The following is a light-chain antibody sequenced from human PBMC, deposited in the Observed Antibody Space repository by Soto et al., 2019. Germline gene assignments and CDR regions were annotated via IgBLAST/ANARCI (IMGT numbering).Light chain of an antibody. CDR2: GAS. CDR3: QQYGSSPLT. Sequence: EIVLTQSPAPLSLSPGERATLSCRASQRVSSNLAWDQQKPGQAPRLLIYGASIRATGIPDRFSGSGSGTDFTLTISRLEPEDFAVYYCQQYGSSPLTFGQGTRLEIK. CDR1: QRVSSN. V-gene: IGKV3-20*01. J-gene: IGKJ5*01.